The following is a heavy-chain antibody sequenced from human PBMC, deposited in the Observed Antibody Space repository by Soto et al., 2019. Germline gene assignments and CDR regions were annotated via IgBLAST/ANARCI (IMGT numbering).Heavy chain of an antibody. V-gene: IGHV2-5*02. CDR1: GFSLSTSGVG. Sequence: SGPTLVKPTQTLTLTCTFSGFSLSTSGVGVGWIRQPPGKALEWLALIYWDDDKRYSPSLKSRLTITKDTSKNQVVLTMTNMDPVDTATYYCAHSESIRFLEWFPKAWFDPWGQGTLVTVSS. CDR3: AHSESIRFLEWFPKAWFDP. D-gene: IGHD3-3*01. J-gene: IGHJ5*02. CDR2: IYWDDDK.